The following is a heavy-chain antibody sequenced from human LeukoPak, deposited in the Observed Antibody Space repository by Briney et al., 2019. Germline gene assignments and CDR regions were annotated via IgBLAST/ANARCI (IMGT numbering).Heavy chain of an antibody. V-gene: IGHV4-59*08. Sequence: SETLSLTCTVSGGSISSYYWSWIRQPPGKGLEWIGYIYYSGSTNYNPSLKSRVTISVDTSKNQSSLKLSSVTAADTAVYYCARLWGGASYYFDYWGQGTLVTVSS. D-gene: IGHD2-21*01. J-gene: IGHJ4*02. CDR1: GGSISSYY. CDR2: IYYSGST. CDR3: ARLWGGASYYFDY.